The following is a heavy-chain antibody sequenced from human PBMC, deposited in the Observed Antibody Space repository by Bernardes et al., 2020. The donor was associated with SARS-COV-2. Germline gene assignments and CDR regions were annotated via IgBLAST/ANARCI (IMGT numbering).Heavy chain of an antibody. Sequence: SGPTLVKPTQTLTLTCSFSGFSLSTAEMCVSWIRQPPGKALEWLARIDWDDDKYYSPSLKSRLTISKDTSKNQVTLTMTNMDPVDTATYFCARIRAPRAMRGNTHYKDNYGMDAWGQGTTVTVSS. V-gene: IGHV2-70*11. CDR1: GFSLSTAEMC. CDR3: ARIRAPRAMRGNTHYKDNYGMDA. J-gene: IGHJ6*02. D-gene: IGHD3-10*01. CDR2: IDWDDDK.